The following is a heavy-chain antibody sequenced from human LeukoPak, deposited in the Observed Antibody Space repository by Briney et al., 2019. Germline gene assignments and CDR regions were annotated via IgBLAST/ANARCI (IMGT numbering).Heavy chain of an antibody. CDR1: GGSFSGYY. Sequence: ETLSLTCAVYGGSFSGYYWSWIRQPPGKGLEWVSVIYSGGSTYYADSVKGRFTISRDNSKNTLYLQMNSLRAEDTAVYYCARGPSSGWLTHFDYWGQGTLVTVSS. J-gene: IGHJ4*02. V-gene: IGHV3-53*01. CDR3: ARGPSSGWLTHFDY. D-gene: IGHD6-19*01. CDR2: IYSGGST.